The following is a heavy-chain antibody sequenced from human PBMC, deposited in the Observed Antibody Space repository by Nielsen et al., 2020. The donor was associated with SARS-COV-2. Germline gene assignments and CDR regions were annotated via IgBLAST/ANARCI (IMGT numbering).Heavy chain of an antibody. Sequence: GESLKISCAASGFTFGSSWMHWVRQAPGKGLVWVSRINSDGRTTTYADSVKGRFTISRDNAKNTLYLQMNSLRAEDTAVYYCAKSRRRGYIYGPLDSWGQGTLVTVSS. V-gene: IGHV3-74*01. CDR1: GFTFGSSW. D-gene: IGHD5-18*01. J-gene: IGHJ4*02. CDR2: INSDGRTT. CDR3: AKSRRRGYIYGPLDS.